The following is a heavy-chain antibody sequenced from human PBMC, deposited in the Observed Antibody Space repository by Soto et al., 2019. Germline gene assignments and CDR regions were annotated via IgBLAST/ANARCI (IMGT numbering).Heavy chain of an antibody. D-gene: IGHD1-26*01. Sequence: QVPLVQSGPEVQKPGASVKVSCKTSGYTPTNYDFGGVRQAPGQGLEYMGWISAYNGNTNYARKLQDRVTLTTDTSTRTSYMELRSLQSDDTAIYYCARGLYRRGTYYAFDNWGQGTLVTVSS. V-gene: IGHV1-18*01. CDR2: ISAYNGNT. CDR1: GYTPTNYD. J-gene: IGHJ4*02. CDR3: ARGLYRRGTYYAFDN.